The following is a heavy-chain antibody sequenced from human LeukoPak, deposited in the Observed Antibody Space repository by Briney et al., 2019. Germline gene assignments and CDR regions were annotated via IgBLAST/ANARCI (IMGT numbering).Heavy chain of an antibody. D-gene: IGHD2-21*02. J-gene: IGHJ4*02. CDR1: GYTFTGYY. CDR3: ARGVTTIRFGDF. CDR2: INPNSGGT. Sequence: ASVKVSCKASGYTFTGYYLHWVRQAPGQGLEWMGWINPNSGGTNYAQKFQGRVTMTRDTSISTAYMELSRLRSDDTAVYYCARGVTTIRFGDFWGQGTLVTVSS. V-gene: IGHV1-2*02.